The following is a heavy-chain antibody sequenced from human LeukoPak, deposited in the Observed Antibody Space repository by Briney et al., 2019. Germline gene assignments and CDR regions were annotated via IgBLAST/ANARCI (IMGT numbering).Heavy chain of an antibody. CDR1: GGSISSYY. Sequence: PSETLSLTCTVSGGSISSYYWSWIRQPPGKGLEWIGYIYYSGSTNYNPSLKSRVTMSVDTSKNQFSLKLSSVTAADTAVYYCARDLGAARPSGWFDPWGQGTLVTVSS. CDR2: IYYSGST. CDR3: ARDLGAARPSGWFDP. V-gene: IGHV4-59*12. J-gene: IGHJ5*02. D-gene: IGHD6-6*01.